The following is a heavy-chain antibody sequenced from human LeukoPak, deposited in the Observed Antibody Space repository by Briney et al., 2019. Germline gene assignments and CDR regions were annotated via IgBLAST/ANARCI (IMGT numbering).Heavy chain of an antibody. CDR1: GYSFTSYW. V-gene: IGHV5-51*01. J-gene: IGHJ3*02. CDR3: ARLFDIVVVPAAMESGAFDI. CDR2: IYPGDSDT. Sequence: GESLKISCKGSGYSFTSYWIGWVRQMPGKGLEWMGIIYPGDSDTRYSPSFQGQVTISADKSISTAYLQWSSLKASDTAMYYRARLFDIVVVPAAMESGAFDIWGQGTMVTVSS. D-gene: IGHD2-2*01.